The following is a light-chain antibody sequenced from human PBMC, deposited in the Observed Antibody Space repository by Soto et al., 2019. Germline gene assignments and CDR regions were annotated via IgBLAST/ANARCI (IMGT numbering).Light chain of an antibody. V-gene: IGKV2-24*01. CDR2: KVS. CDR3: MQATKFPLT. J-gene: IGKJ4*01. CDR1: EGLAF. Sequence: DIVMTQTPLSLPVTLGQPASISCRSSEGLAFLSWLHQRPGQPPRFLIYKVSLRFPGVPDRFSGSGAGTDFTLRISRVEAEDAGVYYCMQATKFPLTFGGGTKVDIK.